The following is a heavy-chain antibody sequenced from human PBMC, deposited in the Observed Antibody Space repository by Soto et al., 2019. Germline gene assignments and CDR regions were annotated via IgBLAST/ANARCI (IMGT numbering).Heavy chain of an antibody. CDR3: ARDYDTSGYPRYYFDY. D-gene: IGHD3-22*01. Sequence: GASVKVSCKASGYTFTSYAMHWVRQAPGQRLEWMGWINAGNGNTKYSQKFQGRVTITRDTSASIAYMELSSLRSEDTAVYYCARDYDTSGYPRYYFDYWGQGTLVTVSS. CDR1: GYTFTSYA. V-gene: IGHV1-3*01. CDR2: INAGNGNT. J-gene: IGHJ4*02.